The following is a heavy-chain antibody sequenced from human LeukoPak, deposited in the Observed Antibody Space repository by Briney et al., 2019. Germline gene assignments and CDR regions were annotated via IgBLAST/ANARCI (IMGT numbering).Heavy chain of an antibody. V-gene: IGHV4-39*07. Sequence: SETLSLTCTVSGGSIGSGTYYWGWIRQSPGKGLEWIGSIFYSGSTNYNPSLKSRVTISVDTSKIQFSLKLSSVTAADTAVYYCARVGNPLVTVFAWFDPWGQGTLVTVSS. D-gene: IGHD3-3*01. CDR2: IFYSGST. CDR1: GGSIGSGTYY. J-gene: IGHJ5*02. CDR3: ARVGNPLVTVFAWFDP.